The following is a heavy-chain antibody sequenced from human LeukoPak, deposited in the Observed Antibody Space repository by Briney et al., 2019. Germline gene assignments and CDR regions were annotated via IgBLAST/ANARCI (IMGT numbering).Heavy chain of an antibody. Sequence: SETLSLTCTVSGGSISSSSYYWGWIRQPPGRGLEGFGSIYYSGSTYYNPSLKSRVTISVDTSKNPFSLKLSAVTAADTAVYYCARLTGYNSGWYSFGYYYGMDVWGQGTTVTVSS. J-gene: IGHJ6*02. D-gene: IGHD6-19*01. CDR2: IYYSGST. CDR3: ARLTGYNSGWYSFGYYYGMDV. CDR1: GGSISSSSYY. V-gene: IGHV4-39*01.